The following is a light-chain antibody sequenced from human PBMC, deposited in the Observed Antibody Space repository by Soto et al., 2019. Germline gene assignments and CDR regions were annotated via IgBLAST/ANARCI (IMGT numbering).Light chain of an antibody. J-gene: IGLJ1*01. V-gene: IGLV2-14*03. Sequence: QSALTQPASVSGSPGQSITISCTGTSSDVGGYNYVSWHQQHPGKAPKLMIYDVTNRPSGVSNRFSGSKSGYTASLTISGLQVGDEADYYCSSYTTSSTYVFGTGTKLTVL. CDR1: SSDVGGYNY. CDR3: SSYTTSSTYV. CDR2: DVT.